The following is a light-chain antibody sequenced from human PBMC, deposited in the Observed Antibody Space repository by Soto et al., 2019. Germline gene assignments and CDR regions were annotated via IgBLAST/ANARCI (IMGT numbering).Light chain of an antibody. CDR3: LQHKTYPWT. CDR2: AAG. J-gene: IGKJ1*01. Sequence: DIQMTQSPSSLSASVGDRVTITCLASQGIRRDLGWFQQKPGKAPKCLIYAAGSLESGVPSRFSGSGSGTEFTLTISSLQPEDFATYFCLQHKTYPWTFGQGTKVGIK. V-gene: IGKV1-17*01. CDR1: QGIRRD.